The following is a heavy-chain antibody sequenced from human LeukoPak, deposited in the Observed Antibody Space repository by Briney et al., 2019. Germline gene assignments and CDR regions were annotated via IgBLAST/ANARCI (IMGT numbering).Heavy chain of an antibody. J-gene: IGHJ4*02. CDR2: IDSDGSET. D-gene: IGHD3-16*02. Sequence: GGSLRLSCAASGFTFSSYWMHWVRQAPGKGLMWVSRIDSDGSETSYAESVKGRFTISRDNAKNTLYLQMNSLRVEDTAVYYCARVDLWGSFRSHYWGQGALVTVSS. V-gene: IGHV3-74*01. CDR3: ARVDLWGSFRSHY. CDR1: GFTFSSYW.